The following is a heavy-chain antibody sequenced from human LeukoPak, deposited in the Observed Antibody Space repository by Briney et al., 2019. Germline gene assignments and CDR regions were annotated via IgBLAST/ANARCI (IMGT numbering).Heavy chain of an antibody. V-gene: IGHV4-59*08. CDR2: IYYSGST. Sequence: SETLSLTCTVSGGSISSYFWSWIRQPPGKGLEWIGYIYYSGSTNYNPSLKSRVTISVDTSKNQFSLTLTSVTAADTAVYYCARQFESWDDAFDIWGQGTMVTVSS. D-gene: IGHD6-13*01. CDR3: ARQFESWDDAFDI. CDR1: GGSISSYF. J-gene: IGHJ3*02.